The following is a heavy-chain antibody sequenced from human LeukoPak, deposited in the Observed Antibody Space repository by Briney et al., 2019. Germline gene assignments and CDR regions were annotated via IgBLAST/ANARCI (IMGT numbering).Heavy chain of an antibody. D-gene: IGHD6-13*01. J-gene: IGHJ4*02. CDR2: IYSGGST. CDR3: ARGWYSSSWYHFDY. Sequence: GGSLRLSYAASGFTVSSNYMSWVRQAPGKGLEWVSVIYSGGSTYYADSVKGRFTISRDNSKNTLYLQMNSLRAEDTAVYYCARGWYSSSWYHFDYWGQGTLVTVSS. CDR1: GFTVSSNY. V-gene: IGHV3-53*01.